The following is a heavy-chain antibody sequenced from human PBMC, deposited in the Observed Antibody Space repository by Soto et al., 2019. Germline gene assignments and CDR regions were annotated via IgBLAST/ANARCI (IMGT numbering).Heavy chain of an antibody. CDR3: ARARATIAAAAIFDC. CDR2: IYYSGSN. V-gene: IGHV4-39*07. D-gene: IGHD6-13*01. J-gene: IGHJ4*02. Sequence: SETLSLTCTVSGGSISSSNYYWGWIRPPPGKGLEGIGAIYYSGSNYYNPSLESRLTISVDTSKNQFSLKLISVTAADTAVYYFARARATIAAAAIFDCWGQGTLVTVSS. CDR1: GGSISSSNYY.